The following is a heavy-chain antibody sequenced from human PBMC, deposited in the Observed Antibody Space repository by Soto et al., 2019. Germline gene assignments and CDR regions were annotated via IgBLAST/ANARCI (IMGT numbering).Heavy chain of an antibody. D-gene: IGHD6-13*01. Sequence: SETLSLTCAVSGGSFSAYHWTWIRQTPGKGLEWIGEISHSGSTNYKPSLKSRVTISADPSKKQFSLNLTSMTAADSGVYYCARERSSSWYHWFDPWGQGTLVTVSS. V-gene: IGHV4-34*01. CDR2: ISHSGST. CDR3: ARERSSSWYHWFDP. J-gene: IGHJ5*02. CDR1: GGSFSAYH.